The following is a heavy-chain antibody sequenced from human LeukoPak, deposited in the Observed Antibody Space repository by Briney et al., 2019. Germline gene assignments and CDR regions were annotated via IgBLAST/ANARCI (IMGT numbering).Heavy chain of an antibody. J-gene: IGHJ4*02. CDR1: GFTFDDYA. D-gene: IGHD3-22*01. Sequence: GRSLRLSCAASGFTFDDYAMHWVRQAPGKGLEWVSGISWNSGSIGYADSVKGRFTISRDNAKNSLYLQMNSLRAEDTALYYCAKDLKNDYYDSSGYLSLFDYWGQGTLVTVSS. CDR3: AKDLKNDYYDSSGYLSLFDY. CDR2: ISWNSGSI. V-gene: IGHV3-9*01.